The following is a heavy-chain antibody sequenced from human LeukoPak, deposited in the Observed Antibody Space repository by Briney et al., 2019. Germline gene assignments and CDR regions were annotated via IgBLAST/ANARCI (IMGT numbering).Heavy chain of an antibody. J-gene: IGHJ4*02. D-gene: IGHD6-13*01. Sequence: SVKVSCKASGGTFSSYAISWVRQAPGQGLEWMGRIIPIFGTANYAQKFQGRVTITTDESTSTAYMELSSLRSEDTAVYYCASTINQYSSSWPPSDYWGQGTLVTVSS. CDR2: IIPIFGTA. CDR1: GGTFSSYA. CDR3: ASTINQYSSSWPPSDY. V-gene: IGHV1-69*05.